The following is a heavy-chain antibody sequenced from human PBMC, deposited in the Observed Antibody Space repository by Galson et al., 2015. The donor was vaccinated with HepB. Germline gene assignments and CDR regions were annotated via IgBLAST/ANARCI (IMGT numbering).Heavy chain of an antibody. J-gene: IGHJ6*03. CDR3: ARRGGNSSSSEVGYYYYYYMDV. CDR1: GGTFSSYA. V-gene: IGHV1-69*13. D-gene: IGHD6-6*01. Sequence: SVKVSCRASGGTFSSYAISWVRQAPGQGLEWMGGIIPIFGTANYAQKFQGRVTITADESTSTAYMELSSLRSEDTAVYYCARRGGNSSSSEVGYYYYYYMDVWGKGTTVTVSS. CDR2: IIPIFGTA.